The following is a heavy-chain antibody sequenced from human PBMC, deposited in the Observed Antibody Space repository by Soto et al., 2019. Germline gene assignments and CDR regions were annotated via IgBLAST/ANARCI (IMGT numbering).Heavy chain of an antibody. J-gene: IGHJ6*02. CDR3: ASGLLWFGKLLSMDV. V-gene: IGHV1-18*01. CDR1: GYTFNSYG. Sequence: QVQLVQSGAEVKKPGASVKVSCKASGYTFNSYGVSWVRQAPGQGLEWMGWISTYNGNTNYAQNLQGRVTMTTDTSTSTAYMELRSLRSDDTAVYYCASGLLWFGKLLSMDVWGQGTTVTVSS. CDR2: ISTYNGNT. D-gene: IGHD3-10*01.